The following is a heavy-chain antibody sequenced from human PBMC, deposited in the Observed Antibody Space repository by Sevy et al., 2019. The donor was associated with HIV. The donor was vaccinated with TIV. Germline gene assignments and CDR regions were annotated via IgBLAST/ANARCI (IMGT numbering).Heavy chain of an antibody. CDR1: EFTFSYYW. Sequence: GGSLRLSCAASEFTFSYYWMTWVRQAPGKGLEWVANIKQDGSEKYYVDSVKGRFTISRDNAKNSLYLQMNSLRAEDRAMFYWGGGKIYSSPPAGMDVWGQGTTVTVSS. CDR3: GGGKIYSSPPAGMDV. V-gene: IGHV3-7*03. J-gene: IGHJ6*02. CDR2: IKQDGSEK. D-gene: IGHD3-22*01.